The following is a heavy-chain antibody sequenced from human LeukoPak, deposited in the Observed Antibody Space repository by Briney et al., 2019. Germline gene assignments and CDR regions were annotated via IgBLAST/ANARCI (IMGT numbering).Heavy chain of an antibody. CDR3: ARIWWLRLGPIFDY. CDR2: IYYSGST. CDR1: GGSISSYY. J-gene: IGHJ4*02. Sequence: SETLSLTCTVSGGSISSYYWSWIRQPAGKGLEWIGYIYYSGSTNYNPSLKSRVTISVDTSKNQFSLKLSSATAADTAVYYCARIWWLRLGPIFDYWGQGTLVTVSS. D-gene: IGHD5-12*01. V-gene: IGHV4-59*08.